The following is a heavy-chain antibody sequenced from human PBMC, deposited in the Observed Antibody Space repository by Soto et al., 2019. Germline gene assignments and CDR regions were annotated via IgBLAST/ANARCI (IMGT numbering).Heavy chain of an antibody. Sequence: GASVKVSCTASGYTFTSYGISWVRQAPGQGLEWMGWISAYNGNTNYAQKLQGRVTMTEDTSTDTAYMELSSLRSEDTAVYYCATVPLYSSSWDPPLWYFDYWGQGTLVTVSS. CDR3: ATVPLYSSSWDPPLWYFDY. CDR1: GYTFTSYG. V-gene: IGHV1-18*01. J-gene: IGHJ4*02. CDR2: ISAYNGNT. D-gene: IGHD6-13*01.